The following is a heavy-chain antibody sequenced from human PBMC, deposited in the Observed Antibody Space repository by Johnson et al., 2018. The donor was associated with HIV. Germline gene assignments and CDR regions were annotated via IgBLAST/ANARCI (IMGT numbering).Heavy chain of an antibody. V-gene: IGHV3-15*01. Sequence: EVQLVESGGGLVKPGGSLRLSCAASGFTVSRNYMNWVRQAPGKGLEWVGRIKSKTDGGTTDYAAPVKGRFTISRDDSKNTLYLQMNSLKTEDTAVYYCTTDGRYWIVGATRDAFDIWGQGTMVTVSS. D-gene: IGHD1-26*01. J-gene: IGHJ3*02. CDR2: IKSKTDGGTT. CDR1: GFTVSRNY. CDR3: TTDGRYWIVGATRDAFDI.